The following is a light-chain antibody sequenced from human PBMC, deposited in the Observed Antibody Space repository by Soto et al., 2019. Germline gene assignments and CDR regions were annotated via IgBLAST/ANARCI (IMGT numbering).Light chain of an antibody. CDR3: SSYTSSSTLV. Sequence: QSALTQPASVSGSPGQSITISCTGTSSDVGGYNYVSWYQQHPGKAPKLMIYEVSNRPSGVSNRFSGSKSGNTASLTISGLQAEDEADYYCSSYTSSSTLVFGTGTKGDRP. V-gene: IGLV2-14*01. CDR2: EVS. J-gene: IGLJ1*01. CDR1: SSDVGGYNY.